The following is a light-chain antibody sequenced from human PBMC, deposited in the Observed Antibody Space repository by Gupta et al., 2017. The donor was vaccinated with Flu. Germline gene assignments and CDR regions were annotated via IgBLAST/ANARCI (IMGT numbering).Light chain of an antibody. J-gene: IGKJ2*01. V-gene: IGKV3-15*01. Sequence: PATLPVSPGERATLSCRASQSVDSNLAWYQQKPGQAPRLLIYGASARATGIPARFSGGGSGTEFTLTISSLQSEDFVVYYCQHEDNCQYTFGQGTKMDIK. CDR1: QSVDSN. CDR3: QHEDNCQYT. CDR2: GAS.